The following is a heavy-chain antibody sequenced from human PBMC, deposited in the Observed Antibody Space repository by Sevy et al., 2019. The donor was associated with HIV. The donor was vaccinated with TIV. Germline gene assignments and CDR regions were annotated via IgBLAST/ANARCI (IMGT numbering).Heavy chain of an antibody. D-gene: IGHD3-10*01. CDR2: ISSSSSTI. Sequence: GGSLRLSCAASGFTFSSYSMNWVRQAPGKGLEWVSYISSSSSTIYYADSVKGRFTISRDNAKDSLYLQMNSLRDEDTAVYYCARGSRKSSSITMVRGVMYWFDPWGQGTLVTVSS. CDR3: ARGSRKSSSITMVRGVMYWFDP. CDR1: GFTFSSYS. V-gene: IGHV3-48*02. J-gene: IGHJ5*02.